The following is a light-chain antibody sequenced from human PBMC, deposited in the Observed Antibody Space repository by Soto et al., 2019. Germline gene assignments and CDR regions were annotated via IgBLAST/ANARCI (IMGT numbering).Light chain of an antibody. J-gene: IGKJ2*01. V-gene: IGKV2-30*01. CDR3: MQGTHWPYT. Sequence: DVVMNQSPLSLAVTLGQPASISCRSSQSLVYSNGVTDLNWVQQRPGQSPRRLIHKVSNRDSGDPNRSSGSASGTDFKLKISRVEAEDVGVSYYMQGTHWPYTFGQGTKLEI. CDR1: QSLVYSNGVTD. CDR2: KVS.